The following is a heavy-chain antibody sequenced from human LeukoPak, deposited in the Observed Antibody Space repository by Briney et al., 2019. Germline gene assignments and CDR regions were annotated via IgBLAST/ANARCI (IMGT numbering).Heavy chain of an antibody. CDR2: IYYSGST. D-gene: IGHD3-3*01. J-gene: IGHJ6*02. CDR3: ARGQYDFWSGSGPSPIGMDV. CDR1: GGSISSGGYY. V-gene: IGHV4-31*03. Sequence: PSQTLSLTCTVSGGSISSGGYYWSWIRQHPGKGLEWIGYIYYSGSTYYNPSLKSRVTISVDTSKNQFSLKLSSVTAADTAVYYCARGQYDFWSGSGPSPIGMDVWGQGTTVTVSS.